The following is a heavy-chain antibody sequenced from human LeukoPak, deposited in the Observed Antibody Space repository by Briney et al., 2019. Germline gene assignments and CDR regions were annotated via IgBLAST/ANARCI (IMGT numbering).Heavy chain of an antibody. CDR2: IRYDGSNK. V-gene: IGHV3-30*02. CDR3: AKWDSSSSSFDY. D-gene: IGHD6-6*01. CDR1: GFTFSSFG. Sequence: GGSLRLSCAASGFTFSSFGMHWVRQAPGKGLEWVAFIRYDGSNKYYADSVKGRFTISRDNSKNTLYLQMNSLRAEDTAVYYCAKWDSSSSSFDYWGQGTLVTVSS. J-gene: IGHJ4*02.